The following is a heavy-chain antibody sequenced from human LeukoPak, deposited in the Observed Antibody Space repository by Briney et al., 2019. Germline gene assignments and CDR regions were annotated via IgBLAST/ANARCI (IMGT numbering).Heavy chain of an antibody. CDR3: ARDYSSGYYRTFDY. Sequence: PGVSLRHSCAASGFTFSSYAMHWVRQAPGKGLEWVAVISYDGSNIYYADSVKGRFTISRDNSKNTLYLQVNSLRAEDTAVYYCARDYSSGYYRTFDYWGQGTLVTVSS. J-gene: IGHJ4*02. V-gene: IGHV3-30*04. D-gene: IGHD3-22*01. CDR1: GFTFSSYA. CDR2: ISYDGSNI.